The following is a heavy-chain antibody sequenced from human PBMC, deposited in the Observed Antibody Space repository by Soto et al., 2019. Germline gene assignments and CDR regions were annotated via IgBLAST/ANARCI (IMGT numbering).Heavy chain of an antibody. CDR3: ASVAFTNRGTWFDP. CDR2: INPPGGST. V-gene: IGHV1-46*01. Sequence: ASVKVSCKASGYTFSNSYIHWVRQAPGQGPEWMGMINPPGGSTSHAQKFQGRVTLTRDKSTSTAYLELSSLRSEDTAVHYCASVAFTNRGTWFDPWGQGTLVTVSS. D-gene: IGHD3-16*01. J-gene: IGHJ5*02. CDR1: GYTFSNSY.